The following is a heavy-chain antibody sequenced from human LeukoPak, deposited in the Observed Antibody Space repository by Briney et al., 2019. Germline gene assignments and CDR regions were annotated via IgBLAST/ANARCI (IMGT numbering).Heavy chain of an antibody. CDR2: IYYSGST. D-gene: IGHD5-24*01. V-gene: IGHV4-59*12. J-gene: IGHJ4*02. CDR3: ASERWLQSKAVDY. CDR1: GGSISSYY. Sequence: KPSETLSLTCTVSGGSISSYYWSWIRQPPGKGLEWIGYIYYSGSTNYNPSLKSRVTISVDTSKNQFSLKLSSVTAADTAVYYCASERWLQSKAVDYWGQGTLVTVSS.